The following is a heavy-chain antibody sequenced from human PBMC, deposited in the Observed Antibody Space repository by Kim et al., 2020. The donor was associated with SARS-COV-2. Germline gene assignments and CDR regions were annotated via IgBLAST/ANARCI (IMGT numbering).Heavy chain of an antibody. V-gene: IGHV1-69*13. CDR2: IIPIFGTA. D-gene: IGHD2-2*01. J-gene: IGHJ6*02. Sequence: SVKVSCKASGGTFSSYAISWVRQAPGQGLEWMGGIIPIFGTANYAQKFQGRVTITADESTSTAYMELSSLRSEDTAVYYCARGWYQLRPHHYGMDVWGQGTTVTVSS. CDR3: ARGWYQLRPHHYGMDV. CDR1: GGTFSSYA.